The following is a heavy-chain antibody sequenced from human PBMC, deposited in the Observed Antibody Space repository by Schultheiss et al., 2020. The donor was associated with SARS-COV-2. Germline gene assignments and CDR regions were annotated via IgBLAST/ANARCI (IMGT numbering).Heavy chain of an antibody. CDR2: ISSSGSTI. CDR1: GFTFSSYE. J-gene: IGHJ6*02. Sequence: GGSLRLSCAASGFTFSSYEMNWVRQAPGKGLEWVSYISSSGSTIYYADSVKGRFTISRDNSKNTLYLQMNSLRAEDTAVYYCARGISGMDVWGQGTTVTVSS. D-gene: IGHD3-3*02. V-gene: IGHV3-48*03. CDR3: ARGISGMDV.